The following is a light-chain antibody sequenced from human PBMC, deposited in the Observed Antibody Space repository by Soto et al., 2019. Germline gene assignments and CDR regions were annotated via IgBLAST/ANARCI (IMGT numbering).Light chain of an antibody. Sequence: EIILTQCPDTLSLSPGERATLSCRASQTVSSNYLAWCQQRPRQAPRLLIYGASTRAAGIPDRLSGSGSGTEFTLTISRMEPEDFAVYYCQQYGGSVTFGHGTKVDIK. CDR3: QQYGGSVT. J-gene: IGKJ1*01. V-gene: IGKV3-20*01. CDR1: QTVSSNY. CDR2: GAS.